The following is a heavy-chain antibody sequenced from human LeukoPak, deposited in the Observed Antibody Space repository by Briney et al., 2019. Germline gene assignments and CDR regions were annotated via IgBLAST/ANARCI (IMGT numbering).Heavy chain of an antibody. J-gene: IGHJ3*02. D-gene: IGHD3-22*01. V-gene: IGHV3-30-3*01. CDR3: ARDANYHVSSDYYDAFDI. CDR2: ISYDGSIK. CDR1: GFTFSDYA. Sequence: GGSLRLSCAASGFTFSDYAIHWVRQAPGKGLEWVAVISYDGSIKFSADSVTGRFTISRDNAKNSLYLQMNSLRAEDTAVYYCARDANYHVSSDYYDAFDIWGQGTMVTVSS.